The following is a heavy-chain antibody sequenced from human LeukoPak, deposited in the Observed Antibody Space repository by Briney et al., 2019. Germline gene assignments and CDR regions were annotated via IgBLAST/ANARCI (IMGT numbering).Heavy chain of an antibody. J-gene: IGHJ5*02. Sequence: GGSLRLSCAASGFTFSSYWMSWVRQAPGKGLEWVANIKQDGSEKYYVDSVKGRFTISRDNEKNSMYLQMNSLRAEETAVYYCARDRVSSSGGNWFDPWGEGTLVTVSS. CDR3: ARDRVSSSGGNWFDP. V-gene: IGHV3-7*01. CDR2: IKQDGSEK. D-gene: IGHD6-13*01. CDR1: GFTFSSYW.